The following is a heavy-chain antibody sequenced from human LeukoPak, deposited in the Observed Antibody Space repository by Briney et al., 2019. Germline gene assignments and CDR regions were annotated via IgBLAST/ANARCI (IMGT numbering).Heavy chain of an antibody. CDR2: IYYSGST. J-gene: IGHJ4*02. Sequence: SETLSLTCTVSGGSLSSYYWSWVRQPPGKGLEWIGYIYYSGSTHYNPSLKSRVTISVDTSKNQFSLKLSSVTAADTAVYYCARVGIAFDYWAREPWSPSPQ. D-gene: IGHD2-15*01. CDR3: ARVGIAFDY. CDR1: GGSLSSYY. V-gene: IGHV4-59*01.